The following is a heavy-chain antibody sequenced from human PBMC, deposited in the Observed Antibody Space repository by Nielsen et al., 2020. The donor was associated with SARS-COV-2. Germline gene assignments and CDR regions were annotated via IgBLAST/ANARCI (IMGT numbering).Heavy chain of an antibody. Sequence: SETLSLTCTVSGGSISSYYWSWIRQPPGKGLEWIGSIYYSGSTYYNPSLKSRVTISVDTSKNQFSLKLSSVTAADTAVYYCASSYDILTGYYADYWGQGTLVTVSS. D-gene: IGHD3-9*01. J-gene: IGHJ4*02. V-gene: IGHV4-39*01. CDR3: ASSYDILTGYYADY. CDR2: IYYSGST. CDR1: GGSISSYY.